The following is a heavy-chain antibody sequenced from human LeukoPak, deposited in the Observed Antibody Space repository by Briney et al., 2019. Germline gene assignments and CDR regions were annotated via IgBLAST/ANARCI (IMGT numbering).Heavy chain of an antibody. J-gene: IGHJ4*02. V-gene: IGHV3-9*01. D-gene: IGHD6-13*01. Sequence: GGSLRLSCAASGFTFDDYAMHWVRQAPGKGLEWVSGISWNSGTRGYAESVKGRFTIYRDTAKPSLYLQMNSLRAEDTALYYCAKDINSSPGRGTYYFAYWGQGTLVTVSS. CDR1: GFTFDDYA. CDR3: AKDINSSPGRGTYYFAY. CDR2: ISWNSGTR.